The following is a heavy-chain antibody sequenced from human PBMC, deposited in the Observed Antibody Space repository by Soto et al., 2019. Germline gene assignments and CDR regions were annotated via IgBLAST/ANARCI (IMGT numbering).Heavy chain of an antibody. Sequence: QVQLVESGGGLVKPGGSLRLSCAASGFTFSDYYMSWIRQAPGKGLEWVSYISSSGSTIYYADSVKGRFTISRDNAKNSLYLQMNSLRAEDTAVYYCARVGSGSYYRTENYYYYYMDVWGKGTTVTVSS. CDR3: ARVGSGSYYRTENYYYYYMDV. J-gene: IGHJ6*03. CDR2: ISSSGSTI. D-gene: IGHD3-10*01. CDR1: GFTFSDYY. V-gene: IGHV3-11*01.